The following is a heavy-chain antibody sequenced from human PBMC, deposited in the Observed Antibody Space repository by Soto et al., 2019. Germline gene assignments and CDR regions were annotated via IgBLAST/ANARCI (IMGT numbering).Heavy chain of an antibody. J-gene: IGHJ4*02. CDR2: ISGSGGST. D-gene: IGHD4-17*01. CDR1: GFTFSSYA. Sequence: GGSLRLSCAASGFTFSSYAMSWVRQAPGKGLEWVSAISGSGGSTYYADSVKGRFTISRDNSKNTLYLQMNSLRAEDTAVYYCAKDFATTFGDFPQSPIDYWGQGTLVTVSS. V-gene: IGHV3-23*01. CDR3: AKDFATTFGDFPQSPIDY.